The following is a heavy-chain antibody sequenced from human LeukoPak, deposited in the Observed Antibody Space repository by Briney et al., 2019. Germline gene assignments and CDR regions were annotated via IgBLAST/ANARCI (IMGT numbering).Heavy chain of an antibody. V-gene: IGHV1-8*01. D-gene: IGHD3-3*01. J-gene: IGHJ4*02. Sequence: ASVKVSCKASGYTFASYDINWVRQATGQGLEWMGWMNPNSGNTGYAQKFQGRVTMTRNTSISTAYMELSSLRSEDTAVYYCARGFGDPRLWSGHDYWGQGTLVTVSS. CDR1: GYTFASYD. CDR2: MNPNSGNT. CDR3: ARGFGDPRLWSGHDY.